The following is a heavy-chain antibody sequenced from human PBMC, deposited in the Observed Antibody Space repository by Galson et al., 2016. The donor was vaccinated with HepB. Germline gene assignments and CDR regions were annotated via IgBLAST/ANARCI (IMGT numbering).Heavy chain of an antibody. D-gene: IGHD3-9*01. Sequence: SVKVSCKASGYTFINYYMHWVRQAPGQGLEWMGIGNPRTGSTSYAQKFQDRATVTRDTSTSTGYMELSSLRSVDTSVYYCARDQGSNSLKGYGMDVWGQGTTVTVSS. J-gene: IGHJ6*02. V-gene: IGHV1-46*01. CDR1: GYTFINYY. CDR3: ARDQGSNSLKGYGMDV. CDR2: GNPRTGST.